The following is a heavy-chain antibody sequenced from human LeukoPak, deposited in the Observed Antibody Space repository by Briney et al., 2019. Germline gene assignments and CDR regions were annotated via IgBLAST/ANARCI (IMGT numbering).Heavy chain of an antibody. J-gene: IGHJ4*02. D-gene: IGHD6-13*01. Sequence: GEPLKISCKGSGYSFTSHWIGWVRQMPGKGLEWMGIIYPGDSDTRYSPSFQGQVTISADKSFSTAYLQWSSLKASDTAIYYCASSKSSSWYPFYFDYWGQGTLVTVSS. CDR1: GYSFTSHW. CDR3: ASSKSSSWYPFYFDY. V-gene: IGHV5-51*01. CDR2: IYPGDSDT.